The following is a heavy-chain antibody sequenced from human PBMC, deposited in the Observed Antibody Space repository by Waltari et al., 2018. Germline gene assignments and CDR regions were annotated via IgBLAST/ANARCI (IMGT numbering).Heavy chain of an antibody. J-gene: IGHJ4*02. D-gene: IGHD3-22*01. V-gene: IGHV1-3*01. Sequence: QVQLVQSGAEVKKPGASVKVSCKASGYTFTSYARHWVRRAPGQRLEWMGWINAGNGNTKYTQKCQGRVTITRDTSASTAYMELSSLRSEGTAVYYCARGDSAMIAPLDYWGQGTLVTVSS. CDR2: INAGNGNT. CDR1: GYTFTSYA. CDR3: ARGDSAMIAPLDY.